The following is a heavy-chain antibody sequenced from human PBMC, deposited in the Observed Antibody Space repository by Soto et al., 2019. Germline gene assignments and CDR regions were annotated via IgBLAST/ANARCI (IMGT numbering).Heavy chain of an antibody. CDR2: MSYDGSNE. J-gene: IGHJ3*01. CDR1: GFTFSNFG. D-gene: IGHD1-1*01. V-gene: IGHV3-30*18. Sequence: PRLSCAASGFTFSNFGMHWVRQAPGKGLERVAVMSYDGSNEDYADSVKGRFTISRDNSRNTLYLQMNSLRAEDTAVYYCAKTPDNWNDAWGDAFDLWGQGTMVTVSS. CDR3: AKTPDNWNDAWGDAFDL.